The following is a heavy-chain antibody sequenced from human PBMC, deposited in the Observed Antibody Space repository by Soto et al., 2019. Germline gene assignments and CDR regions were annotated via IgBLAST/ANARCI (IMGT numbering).Heavy chain of an antibody. CDR1: GGSISSGDFY. D-gene: IGHD3-22*01. V-gene: IGHV4-30-4*01. Sequence: QVQLQESGPGLVKPSQTLSLTCTVSGGSISSGDFYWSWIRQPPGKGLEWIGYIDYSGNPYYNPSLKRRLTISVDTSKNQFSLKLSSVTAADTAVYYCARVVKIDSFGYNTRSFDQWGQGTLVTVSS. CDR3: ARVVKIDSFGYNTRSFDQ. J-gene: IGHJ4*02. CDR2: IDYSGNP.